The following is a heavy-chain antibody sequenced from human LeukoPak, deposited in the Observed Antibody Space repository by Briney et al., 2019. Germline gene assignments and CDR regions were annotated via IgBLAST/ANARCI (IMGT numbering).Heavy chain of an antibody. Sequence: PGGSLRLSCAASGFTFNSYTMNWVRQAPGKGLEWVSSISSSSGYIYYADSGKGRFTISRDNTKNSLYLQMNSVRDEDTAVYYCARSAIHYGMDVWGQGTTVTVSS. D-gene: IGHD2-2*01. CDR3: ARSAIHYGMDV. V-gene: IGHV3-21*01. CDR2: ISSSSGYI. CDR1: GFTFNSYT. J-gene: IGHJ6*02.